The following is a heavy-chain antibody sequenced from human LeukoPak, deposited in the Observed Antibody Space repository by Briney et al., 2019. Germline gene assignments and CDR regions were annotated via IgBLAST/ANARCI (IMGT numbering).Heavy chain of an antibody. V-gene: IGHV3-48*01. D-gene: IGHD5-18*01. CDR3: ARDQPRGYSPYYYGMDV. CDR2: ISSSSSTI. CDR1: GFTFSSYS. J-gene: IGHJ6*02. Sequence: GGSLRLSCAASGFTFSSYSMNWVRQAPGKGLEWVSYISSSSSTIYYADSVKGRFTISRDNAKNSLYLQMNSLRAEDTAVYYCARDQPRGYSPYYYGMDVWGQGTAVTVSS.